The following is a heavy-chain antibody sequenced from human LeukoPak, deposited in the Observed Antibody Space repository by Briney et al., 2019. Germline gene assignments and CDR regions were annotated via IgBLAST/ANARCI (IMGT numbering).Heavy chain of an antibody. J-gene: IGHJ4*02. CDR3: ARGDTGNSGYWAYHSDF. CDR1: RYNFATYW. Sequence: LGESLKISCQGSRYNFATYWIGWVRQMPGKGLEWMGIIYPGDSDTRYSPSFQGHVTIPADKSINTAYLQWNSLEASDTAIYYCARGDTGNSGYWAYHSDFWGQGTLVTVSA. D-gene: IGHD3-22*01. CDR2: IYPGDSDT. V-gene: IGHV5-51*01.